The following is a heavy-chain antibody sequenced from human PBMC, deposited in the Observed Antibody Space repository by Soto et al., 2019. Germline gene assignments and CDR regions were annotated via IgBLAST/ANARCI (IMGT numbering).Heavy chain of an antibody. J-gene: IGHJ3*02. CDR1: GGSISSSSYY. V-gene: IGHV4-39*01. D-gene: IGHD2-15*01. Sequence: SETLSLTCTVSGGSISSSSYYWGWIRQPPGKGLEWIGSIYYSGSTYYNPSLKSRVTISVDTSKNQFSLKLSSVTAADTAVYYCASYLKLGYCSGGSCYSDAFDIWGQGTMVTVSS. CDR3: ASYLKLGYCSGGSCYSDAFDI. CDR2: IYYSGST.